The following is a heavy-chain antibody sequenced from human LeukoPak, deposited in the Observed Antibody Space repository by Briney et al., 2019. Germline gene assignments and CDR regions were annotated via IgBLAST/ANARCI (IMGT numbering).Heavy chain of an antibody. D-gene: IGHD2-15*01. V-gene: IGHV3-21*01. CDR2: ISSSSSYI. Sequence: GGSLRLSCAASGFSLSSYTMNWVRQAPGKGLEWVSSISSSSSYIYYADSVKGRFTISRDNAKNSLYLHMSSLRAEDTAVYYCARGYCSGGSCYFLVDYWGQGTLVTVSS. CDR1: GFSLSSYT. CDR3: ARGYCSGGSCYFLVDY. J-gene: IGHJ4*02.